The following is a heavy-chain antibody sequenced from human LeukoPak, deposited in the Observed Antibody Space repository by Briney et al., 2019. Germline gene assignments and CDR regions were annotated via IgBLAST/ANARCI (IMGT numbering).Heavy chain of an antibody. V-gene: IGHV3-73*01. Sequence: GGSLKLSCAASGFTFSGYAMHWVRQASGKGLEWVGRIRSKANSYATAYAASVKGRFTISRDDSKNTAYLQMNSLKTEDTAVSYCTRSWNYLAFDPWGQGTLVTVSS. J-gene: IGHJ5*02. CDR2: IRSKANSYAT. CDR1: GFTFSGYA. CDR3: TRSWNYLAFDP. D-gene: IGHD1-7*01.